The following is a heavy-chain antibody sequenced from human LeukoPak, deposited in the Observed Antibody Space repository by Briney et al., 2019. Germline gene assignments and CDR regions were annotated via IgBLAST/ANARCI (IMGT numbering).Heavy chain of an antibody. D-gene: IGHD3-10*01. J-gene: IGHJ4*02. CDR1: GYTFTSYG. CDR3: ARIGATSRGY. V-gene: IGHV1-2*02. Sequence: ASVKVSCKASGYTFTSYGISWVRQAPGQGLEWMGWINPNSGGTNYAQKFQGRVTMTRDTSISTAYMELSRLRSDDTAVYYCARIGATSRGYWGQGTLVTVSS. CDR2: INPNSGGT.